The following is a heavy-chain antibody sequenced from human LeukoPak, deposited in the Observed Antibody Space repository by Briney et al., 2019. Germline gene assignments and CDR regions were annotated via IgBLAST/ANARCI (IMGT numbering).Heavy chain of an antibody. V-gene: IGHV1-2*02. CDR2: INPNSGGT. CDR1: GYTFTGYY. J-gene: IGHJ5*02. CDR3: ARGLITMIVVVENWFDP. Sequence: ASVKVSCKASGYTFTGYYMHWVRQAPGQGLEWMGWINPNSGGTNYAQKFQGRVTMTRDTSISTAYMELSWLRSDDTAVYYCARGLITMIVVVENWFDPWGQGTLVTVSS. D-gene: IGHD3-22*01.